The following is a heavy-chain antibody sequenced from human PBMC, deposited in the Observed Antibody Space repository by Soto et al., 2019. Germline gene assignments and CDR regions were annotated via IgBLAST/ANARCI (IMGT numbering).Heavy chain of an antibody. CDR3: AREPVAGIWFDP. J-gene: IGHJ5*02. CDR2: INSYNGNT. V-gene: IGHV1-18*01. Sequence: SVKVSCKASGYTFTSYGISWVRQAPGQGLEWMGWINSYNGNTNYAQKLQGRVTMTTDTSTSTAYMELRSLRSDDTAVYYCAREPVAGIWFDPWGQGALVTVSS. CDR1: GYTFTSYG. D-gene: IGHD6-19*01.